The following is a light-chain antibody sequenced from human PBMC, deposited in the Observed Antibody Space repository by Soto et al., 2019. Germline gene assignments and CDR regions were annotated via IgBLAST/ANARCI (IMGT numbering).Light chain of an antibody. J-gene: IGKJ3*01. CDR3: QQYGSSFT. CDR2: GES. CDR1: QSVNSNY. Sequence: EIVLTQSPGTLSLSPGERATLSCRASQSVNSNYLAWHQQKPGQAPRLLIYGESSRATGIPDRFSGSGSGTDFTLTISRLEPEDFAVYYCQQYGSSFTFGPGTKVDIK. V-gene: IGKV3-20*01.